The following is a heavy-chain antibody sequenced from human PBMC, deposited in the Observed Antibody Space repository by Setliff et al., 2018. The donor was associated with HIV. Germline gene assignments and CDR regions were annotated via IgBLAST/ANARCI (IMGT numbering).Heavy chain of an antibody. D-gene: IGHD3-16*01. V-gene: IGHV4-39*07. CDR1: GGSISIHPFY. J-gene: IGHJ4*02. Sequence: SETLSLTCTVSGGSISIHPFYWGWVRQPPGKGLEWIGNVYYSGNTDYNPSLKSRVTISVDTSKNQFSLNLNSVTATDTAIYYCATERWLYQNFDSWGQGTQVTVSS. CDR2: VYYSGNT. CDR3: ATERWLYQNFDS.